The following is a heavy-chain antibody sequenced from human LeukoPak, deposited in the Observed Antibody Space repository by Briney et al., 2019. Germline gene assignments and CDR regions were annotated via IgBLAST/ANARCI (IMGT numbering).Heavy chain of an antibody. CDR2: IYYSGST. J-gene: IGHJ6*02. CDR1: GGSISSGGYY. Sequence: SETLSLTCTVSGGSISSGGYYWSWIRQHPGKGLEWIGYIYYSGSTYYNPSLKSRVTISVDTSKNQFSLKLSSVTAADTAVYYCARDLLLGHYYYGMDVWGQGTTVTVSS. CDR3: ARDLLLGHYYYGMDV. V-gene: IGHV4-31*03. D-gene: IGHD3-10*01.